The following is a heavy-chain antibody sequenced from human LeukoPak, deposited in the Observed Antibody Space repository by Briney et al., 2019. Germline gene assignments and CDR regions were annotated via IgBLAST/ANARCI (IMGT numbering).Heavy chain of an antibody. J-gene: IGHJ6*03. Sequence: GASVKVSCKASGYTFTGYYMHWVRQAPGQGLEWMGWINPNSGGTNYAQKFQGRVTMTRDTSISTAYMELSRLRSDDTAVYYCARDKKYCSSTSCYSYYYYYYMDVWGEGTTVTVSS. CDR3: ARDKKYCSSTSCYSYYYYYYMDV. CDR2: INPNSGGT. D-gene: IGHD2-2*01. CDR1: GYTFTGYY. V-gene: IGHV1-2*02.